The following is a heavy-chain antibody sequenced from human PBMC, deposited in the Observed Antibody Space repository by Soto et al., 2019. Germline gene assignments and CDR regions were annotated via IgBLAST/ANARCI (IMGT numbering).Heavy chain of an antibody. V-gene: IGHV1-69*13. J-gene: IGHJ4*02. CDR2: IIPIFGTA. Sequence: SVKVSCKASGGTFSSYAISWVRQAPGQGLEWMGGIIPIFGTANYAQKFQGRVTITADESTSTAYMELSSLRSEDTAVYYCATPTTKTYYYDSSGYSFGYWGQGTLVTVSS. CDR3: ATPTTKTYYYDSSGYSFGY. CDR1: GGTFSSYA. D-gene: IGHD3-22*01.